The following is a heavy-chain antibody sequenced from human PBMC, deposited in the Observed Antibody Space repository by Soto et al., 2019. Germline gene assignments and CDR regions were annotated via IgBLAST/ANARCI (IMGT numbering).Heavy chain of an antibody. Sequence: QVQLVQSGAEVKKPGASVKVSCKASGYTFTSYAMHWVRQAPGQRLEWMGWINAGNGNTKYSQKFQGRVTITRDTSASTAYMELSSLRSEDTAVYYCARGPVGDGYVLDYWGQGTLVTVSS. CDR2: INAGNGNT. CDR3: ARGPVGDGYVLDY. D-gene: IGHD3-16*01. J-gene: IGHJ4*02. V-gene: IGHV1-3*01. CDR1: GYTFTSYA.